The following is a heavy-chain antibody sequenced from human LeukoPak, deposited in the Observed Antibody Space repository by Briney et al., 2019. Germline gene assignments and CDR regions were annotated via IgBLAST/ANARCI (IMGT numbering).Heavy chain of an antibody. V-gene: IGHV4-59*08. D-gene: IGHD6-13*01. CDR2: FYYSGST. CDR3: ARGELVASSWLDY. J-gene: IGHJ4*02. Sequence: SETLSLTCTVSGGSISNYFWNWIRQPPGKGLEWIGYFYYSGSTYYNPSLKSRVTISVDTSKNQFSLKLSSVTAADTAVYYCARGELVASSWLDYWGQGTLVTVSS. CDR1: GGSISNYF.